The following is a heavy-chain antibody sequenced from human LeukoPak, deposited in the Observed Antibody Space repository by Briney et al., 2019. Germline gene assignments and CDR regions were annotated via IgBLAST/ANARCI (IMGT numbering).Heavy chain of an antibody. CDR3: ARELELRDFDY. CDR1: AFTFSSYA. J-gene: IGHJ4*02. CDR2: ISYDGSNK. Sequence: PGGSLRLSCAASAFTFSSYAMHWVRQAPGKGLEWVAVISYDGSNKYYADSVKGRFTISRDNSKNTLYLQMNSLRAEDTAVYYCARELELRDFDYWGQGTLVTVSS. D-gene: IGHD2-15*01. V-gene: IGHV3-30-3*01.